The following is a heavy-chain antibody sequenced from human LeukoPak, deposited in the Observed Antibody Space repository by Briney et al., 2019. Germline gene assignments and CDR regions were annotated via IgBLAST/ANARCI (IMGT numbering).Heavy chain of an antibody. Sequence: GGSLRLSCAASGFTFSSYWMSWVRQAPGKGLEWVANIKQDGSEKYYVDSVKGRFTISRDNAKNSLYLQMNSLRAEDTAVYYCAKHSDYVGDSSLDTDAFDVWGRGTMVTVSS. CDR3: AKHSDYVGDSSLDTDAFDV. D-gene: IGHD2-21*02. J-gene: IGHJ3*01. V-gene: IGHV3-7*01. CDR1: GFTFSSYW. CDR2: IKQDGSEK.